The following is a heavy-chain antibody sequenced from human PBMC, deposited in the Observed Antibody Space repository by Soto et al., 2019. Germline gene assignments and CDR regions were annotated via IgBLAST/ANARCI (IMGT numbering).Heavy chain of an antibody. J-gene: IGHJ6*02. D-gene: IGHD2-2*01. CDR1: GFTFSSYE. Sequence: EVQLVESGGGLVQPGGSLRLSCAASGFTFSSYEMNWVRQAPGKGLEWVSYISSSGSTIYYADSVKGRFTISRDNAKNSLYLQMNSLRAKDTAVYYCATLLERYCSSTSCSIRDYYYYYGMDVWGQGTTVTVSS. CDR3: ATLLERYCSSTSCSIRDYYYYYGMDV. V-gene: IGHV3-48*03. CDR2: ISSSGSTI.